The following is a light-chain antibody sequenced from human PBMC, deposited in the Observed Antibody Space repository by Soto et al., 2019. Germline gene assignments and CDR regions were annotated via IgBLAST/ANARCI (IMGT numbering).Light chain of an antibody. CDR3: QQYNPYSPWT. CDR1: QSIDSW. V-gene: IGKV1-5*03. CDR2: KAS. J-gene: IGKJ1*01. Sequence: DIQMTQSPSTMSASVGDRVTITCRASQSIDSWLAWFQQKPGKAPKLLISKASKIESGVPSRFSGSGSGTDFTLTISGLQPDDFATYYCQQYNPYSPWTFGQGSKV.